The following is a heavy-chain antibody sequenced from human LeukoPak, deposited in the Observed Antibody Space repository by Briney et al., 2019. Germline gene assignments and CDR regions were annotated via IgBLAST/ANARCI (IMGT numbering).Heavy chain of an antibody. V-gene: IGHV3-30-3*02. J-gene: IGHJ6*03. CDR1: GFTFSSYA. Sequence: PGRSLRLSCAASGFTFSSYAMHWVRQAPGKGLEWVAVISYDGSNKYYADSVKGRFTISRDNSKNTLYLQMNSLRAEDTAVFYCAKDLTAARSTYYFYYMDVWGRGTTVTVSS. CDR2: ISYDGSNK. D-gene: IGHD6-6*01. CDR3: AKDLTAARSTYYFYYMDV.